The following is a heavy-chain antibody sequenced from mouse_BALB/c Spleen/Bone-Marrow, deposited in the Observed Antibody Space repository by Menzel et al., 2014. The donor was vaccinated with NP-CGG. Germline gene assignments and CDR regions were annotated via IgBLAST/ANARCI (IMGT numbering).Heavy chain of an antibody. CDR3: ARPGDNYVFDY. CDR1: GFTFSNYA. J-gene: IGHJ2*01. V-gene: IGHV5-9-3*01. Sequence: EVKLMESGGGLVSPGGSLKLSCAASGFTFSNYAMSWVRRTPEKRLEWVATVSSGGSFTYYPDSVKGQFTISRDSAKNTLYLQMSSLRSEDTAMYYCARPGDNYVFDYWGQGTTLTVSS. CDR2: VSSGGSFT. D-gene: IGHD1-3*01.